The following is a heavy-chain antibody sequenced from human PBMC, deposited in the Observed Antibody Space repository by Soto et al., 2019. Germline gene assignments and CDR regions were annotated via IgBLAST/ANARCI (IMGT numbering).Heavy chain of an antibody. CDR2: IIPIFGTA. CDR1: GGTFSSYA. V-gene: IGHV1-69*13. D-gene: IGHD3-22*01. CDR3: ARERPHANYYDSSGYLDY. Sequence: SVKVSCKASGGTFSSYAISWVRQAPGQGLEWMGGIIPIFGTANYAQKFQGRVTITADESTSTAYMELSSLRSEDTAVYYCARERPHANYYDSSGYLDYWGQGTLVTVSS. J-gene: IGHJ4*02.